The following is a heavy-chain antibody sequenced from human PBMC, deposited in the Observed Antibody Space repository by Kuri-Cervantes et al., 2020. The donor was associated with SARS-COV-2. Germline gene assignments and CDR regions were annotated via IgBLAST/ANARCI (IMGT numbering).Heavy chain of an antibody. CDR2: ISYSGTT. CDR1: GASISSSNYY. Sequence: GSLRLSCTVSGASISSSNYYWGWIRQPPGKGLEWIGSISYSGTTSHKPSLKSRVTISLGTSKNQFYLRLTSVTAADSAVYYCARHLGGYGDRGFDFWGQGTLVTVSS. D-gene: IGHD4-17*01. CDR3: ARHLGGYGDRGFDF. V-gene: IGHV4-39*01. J-gene: IGHJ4*02.